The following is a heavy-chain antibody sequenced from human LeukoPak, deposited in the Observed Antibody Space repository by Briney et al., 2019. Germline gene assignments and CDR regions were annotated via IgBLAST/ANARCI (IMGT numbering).Heavy chain of an antibody. CDR1: GYSIRSGYY. CDR2: TYHSGRT. J-gene: IGHJ4*02. D-gene: IGHD7-27*01. CDR3: ARDLGQVARYYFGY. Sequence: PSETLSLTCAVSGYSIRSGYYWGWIRQPPGKGLEWIGNTYHSGRTYYSPSLKSRVTISMDTSKNQFSLKLSSVTAADTAVYYCARDLGQVARYYFGYWGQGTLVTVSS. V-gene: IGHV4-38-2*02.